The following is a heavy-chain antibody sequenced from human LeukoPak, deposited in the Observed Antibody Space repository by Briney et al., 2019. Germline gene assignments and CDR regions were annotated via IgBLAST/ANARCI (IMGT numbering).Heavy chain of an antibody. CDR1: GITFSIYA. J-gene: IGHJ3*02. Sequence: GGSLRLSCAASGITFSIYAMSWVRQAPGKGLEWVANIKQDGSEKYYVDSMKGRFTISRDNAKNSLYLQMSSLRAEDTAVYYCARVRAILGAFDIWGQGTMVTVSS. V-gene: IGHV3-7*01. D-gene: IGHD3-3*02. CDR2: IKQDGSEK. CDR3: ARVRAILGAFDI.